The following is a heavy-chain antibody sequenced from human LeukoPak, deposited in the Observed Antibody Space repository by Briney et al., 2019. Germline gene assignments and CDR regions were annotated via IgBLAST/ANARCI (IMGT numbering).Heavy chain of an antibody. CDR1: GFTFSSYA. D-gene: IGHD1-7*01. CDR2: ISGSGGST. V-gene: IGHV3-23*01. J-gene: IGHJ6*03. CDR3: AKRRGLELLYYYYMDV. Sequence: GGSLRLSCAASGFTFSSYAMSWVRQAPGKGLEWVSAISGSGGSTFYADSVKGRFTISRDNSKNTLFLQMNSLRAEDTAVYYCAKRRGLELLYYYYMDVWGKGTTVTVSS.